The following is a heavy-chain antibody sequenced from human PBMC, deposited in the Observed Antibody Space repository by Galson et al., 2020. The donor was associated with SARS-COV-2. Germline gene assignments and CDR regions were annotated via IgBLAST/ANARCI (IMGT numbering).Heavy chain of an antibody. CDR2: INHSGST. D-gene: IGHD3-22*01. CDR1: GGSFSGYY. J-gene: IGHJ5*02. Sequence: ETSETLSLTCAVYGGSFSGYYWSWIRQPPGKGLEWIGEINHSGSTNYNPSLKSRVTISVDTSKNQFSLKLSSVTAADTAVYYCARRVRGWYYYDSSGYFNWFDPWGQGTLVTVSS. V-gene: IGHV4-34*01. CDR3: ARRVRGWYYYDSSGYFNWFDP.